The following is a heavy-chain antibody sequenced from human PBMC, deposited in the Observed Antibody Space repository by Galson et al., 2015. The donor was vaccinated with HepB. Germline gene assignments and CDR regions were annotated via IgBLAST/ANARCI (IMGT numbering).Heavy chain of an antibody. CDR1: GFTFSSYA. CDR3: ARDPSNMVRDGIYYYYGMDV. V-gene: IGHV3-30-3*01. D-gene: IGHD3-10*01. J-gene: IGHJ6*02. Sequence: SLRLSCAASGFTFSSYAMHWVRQAPGKGLEWVAVISYGGSNKYHADSVKGRFTISRDNSKNTLYLQMNSLRAEDTAVYYCARDPSNMVRDGIYYYYGMDVWGQGTTVTVSS. CDR2: ISYGGSNK.